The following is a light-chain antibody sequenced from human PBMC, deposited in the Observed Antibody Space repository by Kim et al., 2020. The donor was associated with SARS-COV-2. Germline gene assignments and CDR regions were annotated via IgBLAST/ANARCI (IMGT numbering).Light chain of an antibody. J-gene: IGLJ3*02. V-gene: IGLV1-44*01. CDR3: ASWDDSLSGWV. CDR1: SSRAGSNT. CDR2: SNA. Sequence: QRITVSCSGSSSRAGSNTVNWYQQFPGTTPKPLISSNAQRPSRVPDRFSGSKAGTSASLAISELQSEDEADYYCASWDDSLSGWVFGGGTQLTI.